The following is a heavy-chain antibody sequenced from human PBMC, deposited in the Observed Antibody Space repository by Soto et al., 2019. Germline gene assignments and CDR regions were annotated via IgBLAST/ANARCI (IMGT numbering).Heavy chain of an antibody. D-gene: IGHD3-3*01. Sequence: PGGSLRLSCAASGFTFDDYAMHWVRQAPGKGLERVSGISWNSGSIGYADSVKGRFTISRDNAKNSLYLQMNSLRAEDTALYYCAKSRARFLESVDVWGQGTTVTVSS. CDR2: ISWNSGSI. CDR1: GFTFDDYA. J-gene: IGHJ6*02. V-gene: IGHV3-9*01. CDR3: AKSRARFLESVDV.